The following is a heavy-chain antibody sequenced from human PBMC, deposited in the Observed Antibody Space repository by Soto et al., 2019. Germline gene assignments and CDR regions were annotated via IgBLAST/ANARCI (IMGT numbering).Heavy chain of an antibody. J-gene: IGHJ4*02. Sequence: EVQLLESGGGLVQPGGSLRLSCAASGFTFSSYAMSWVRPAPGKGLEWVSAISGSGGSTYYADSVKGLYTISRDNSKKTLDLQMNSRRAEDTAVYYCAKRRPDSSSWYEDYWGQGTLVTVSS. D-gene: IGHD6-13*01. CDR1: GFTFSSYA. CDR3: AKRRPDSSSWYEDY. V-gene: IGHV3-23*01. CDR2: ISGSGGST.